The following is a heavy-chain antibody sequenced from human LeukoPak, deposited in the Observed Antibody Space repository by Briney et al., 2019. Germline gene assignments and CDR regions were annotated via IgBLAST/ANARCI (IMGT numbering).Heavy chain of an antibody. V-gene: IGHV3-33*01. CDR2: IWYDGSNK. CDR3: AREFGKYYFDY. CDR1: GFTFSSYG. Sequence: GGSLRLSCAASGFTFSSYGMHWVRKAPGKGLEWVAIIWYDGSNKYYADSVKGRFTISRDNSKNTLYLQMNSLRAEDTAVYYCAREFGKYYFDYWGQGTLVTVSS. J-gene: IGHJ4*02. D-gene: IGHD3-16*01.